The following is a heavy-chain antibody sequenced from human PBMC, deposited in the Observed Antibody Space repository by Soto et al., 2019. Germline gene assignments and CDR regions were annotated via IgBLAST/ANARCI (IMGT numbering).Heavy chain of an antibody. V-gene: IGHV3-48*01. CDR3: AVLFGGTTETSSPSYFDY. Sequence: PGGSLRLSCATSGFTFKNYSMNWVRQAPGKGLEWVSYISRSSSTTHYADSVKGRFTISRDNAKNSLYLQMNSLRAEDTAVYYCAVLFGGTTETSSPSYFDYWGQGTLVTVSS. J-gene: IGHJ4*02. CDR1: GFTFKNYS. D-gene: IGHD1-1*01. CDR2: ISRSSSTT.